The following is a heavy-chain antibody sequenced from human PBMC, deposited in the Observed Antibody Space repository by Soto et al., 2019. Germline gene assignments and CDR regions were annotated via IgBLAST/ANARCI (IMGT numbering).Heavy chain of an antibody. Sequence: GGSLRLSCAASGFIFSGSAIRWVRQASGKGLEWVGRIRSRANNFATSSAASVKGRFTFSRDDSKNTAYLQMNTLKPEDTAVYYCARGQGAAIGDYYYHGMDVWGQGTTVTVSS. CDR3: ARGQGAAIGDYYYHGMDV. D-gene: IGHD2-2*02. CDR1: GFIFSGSA. V-gene: IGHV3-73*01. CDR2: IRSRANNFAT. J-gene: IGHJ6*02.